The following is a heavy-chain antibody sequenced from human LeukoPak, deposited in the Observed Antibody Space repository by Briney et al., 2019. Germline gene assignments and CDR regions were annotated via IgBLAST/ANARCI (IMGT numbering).Heavy chain of an antibody. V-gene: IGHV1-24*01. CDR1: GYTLTELS. CDR3: ATGDPYYYDSSGYYPFDY. J-gene: IGHJ4*02. D-gene: IGHD3-22*01. CDR2: FDPEDGET. Sequence: GASVKVSCKVSGYTLTELSMHWVRQAPGKGLEWMGGFDPEDGETIYAQKFQGRVTMTEDTSTDTAYMELSRLRSEDTAVYYCATGDPYYYDSSGYYPFDYWGQGTLVTVSS.